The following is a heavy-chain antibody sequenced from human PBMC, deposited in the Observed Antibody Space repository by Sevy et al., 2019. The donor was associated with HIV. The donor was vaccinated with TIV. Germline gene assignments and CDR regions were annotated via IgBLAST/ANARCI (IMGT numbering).Heavy chain of an antibody. CDR2: LKSDVYGGTV. V-gene: IGHV3-49*04. J-gene: IGHJ4*02. Sequence: GGSLRLSCTASGFTFGDYCMSWVRQAPGKGLEWVAFLKSDVYGGTVDHAASVRGRFVISRDDSKTTAYLQMNDLKTEDSVVYYCARWKAAQSIFDYWGQGALVTVSS. D-gene: IGHD6-13*01. CDR3: ARWKAAQSIFDY. CDR1: GFTFGDYC.